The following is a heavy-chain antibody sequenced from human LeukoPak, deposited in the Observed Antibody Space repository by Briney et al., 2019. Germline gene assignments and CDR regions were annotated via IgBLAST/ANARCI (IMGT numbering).Heavy chain of an antibody. CDR1: GGSIGSGGYY. Sequence: KTSETLSLTCTVSGGSIGSGGYYWSWIRQHPGRGLEWIGYIYYSGSTYHNPSLKNRVSVSVDTSKNQVSLKLSSVTAADTAVYYCARTVGAIGGASYFDYWGQGTLVTVSS. V-gene: IGHV4-31*03. CDR2: IYYSGST. CDR3: ARTVGAIGGASYFDY. D-gene: IGHD1-26*01. J-gene: IGHJ4*02.